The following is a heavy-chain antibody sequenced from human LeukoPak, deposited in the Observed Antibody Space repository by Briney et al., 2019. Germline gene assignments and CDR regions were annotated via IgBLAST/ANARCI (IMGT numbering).Heavy chain of an antibody. CDR3: ARGYNHFDY. J-gene: IGHJ4*02. V-gene: IGHV4-39*07. CDR2: IYYSGST. D-gene: IGHD2-2*02. CDR1: GGSISSSSYY. Sequence: SETLSLTCTVSGGSISSSSYYWGWIRQPPGKGLEWIGSIYYSGSTYYNPSLKSRVTISVDASKNQFSLKLSSVTAADTAVYYCARGYNHFDYWGQGTLVTVSS.